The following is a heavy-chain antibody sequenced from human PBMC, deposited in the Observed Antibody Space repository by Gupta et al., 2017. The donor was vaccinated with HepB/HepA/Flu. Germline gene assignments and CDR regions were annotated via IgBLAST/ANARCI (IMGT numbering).Heavy chain of an antibody. CDR1: GFTFNSYA. Sequence: QVQLVESGGGLVQPGRSLRLSCVGAGFTFNSYAIHWVRQAPGKGLAWVAGISYDGSRLNYADSVEGRFTISRDDSKKTVVLEMNDLRLADTAVYYCAKTRYSGSRNDFDLWGPGTLVTVSS. V-gene: IGHV3-30*04. J-gene: IGHJ4*02. CDR2: ISYDGSRL. D-gene: IGHD1-26*01. CDR3: AKTRYSGSRNDFDL.